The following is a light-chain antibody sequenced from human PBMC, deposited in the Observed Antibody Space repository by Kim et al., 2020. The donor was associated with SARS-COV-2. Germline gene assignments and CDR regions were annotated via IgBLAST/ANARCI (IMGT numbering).Light chain of an antibody. V-gene: IGKV1-17*01. CDR3: LQYNTYPIT. CDR1: QDIGND. CDR2: GAT. J-gene: IGKJ5*01. Sequence: ASVGDRVTITCRASQDIGNDLGWYQQNAGKAPKRLIYGATRLQGEVPSRFSGSGSGTEFTLTINSLQPEDFATFYCLQYNTYPITFGQGTRLEIK.